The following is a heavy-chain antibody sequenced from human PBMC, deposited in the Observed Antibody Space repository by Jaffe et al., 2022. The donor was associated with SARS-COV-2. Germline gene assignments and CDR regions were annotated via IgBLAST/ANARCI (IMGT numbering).Heavy chain of an antibody. V-gene: IGHV6-1*01. CDR2: TYYRSKWYN. CDR1: GDSVSRNTAA. D-gene: IGHD2-2*01. Sequence: QLQQSGPGLVRPSQTLSLTCAISGDSVSRNTAAWNWIRQSPSRGLEWLGRTYYRSKWYNNYAESVKSRITVNADTSKNHFSLHLSSVTPDDTAVYYCARESGTSFYPNFFDPWGQGTLVIVSS. J-gene: IGHJ5*02. CDR3: ARESGTSFYPNFFDP.